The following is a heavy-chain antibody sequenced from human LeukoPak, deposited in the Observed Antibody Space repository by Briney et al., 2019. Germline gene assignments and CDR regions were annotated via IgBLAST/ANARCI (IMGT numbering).Heavy chain of an antibody. D-gene: IGHD5-12*01. CDR3: ASLLNVAGYSSHDSDY. Sequence: SSETLSLTCAVYGGSFSGYYWSWIRQPPGKGLEWIGEINYSGSTNYNPSLKSRVTISVDTSKSQFSLKLRSVTAADTAVYYCASLLNVAGYSSHDSDYWGQGTLVTVSS. J-gene: IGHJ4*02. V-gene: IGHV4-34*01. CDR2: INYSGST. CDR1: GGSFSGYY.